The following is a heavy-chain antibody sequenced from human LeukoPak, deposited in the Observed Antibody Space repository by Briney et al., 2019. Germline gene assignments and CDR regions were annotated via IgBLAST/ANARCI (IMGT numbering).Heavy chain of an antibody. CDR1: GYTFTNYY. Sequence: ASVKVSFKASGYTFTNYYMHWVRQAPGQGLAWMGIINPSAGTTGYAQKFHGRVTMTRDTSTSTVYMELSSLRSEDTAVYYCARVKVAATRNDAFDIWGQGTMVTVSS. V-gene: IGHV1-46*01. J-gene: IGHJ3*02. CDR2: INPSAGTT. D-gene: IGHD1-26*01. CDR3: ARVKVAATRNDAFDI.